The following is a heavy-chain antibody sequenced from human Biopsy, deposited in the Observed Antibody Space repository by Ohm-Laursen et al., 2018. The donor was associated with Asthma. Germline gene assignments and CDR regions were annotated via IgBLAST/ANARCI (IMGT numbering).Heavy chain of an antibody. CDR1: GDSFSNYA. D-gene: IGHD4-17*01. V-gene: IGHV1-69*13. Sequence: VKISCKASGDSFSNYAISWVRQAPRQGLEWMGGLIPVLGTADYAQMFEGRVTITADESTSTAYMELSSLRSEDSAVYYCAREVSTVDYGYYYFAMDVWGQGTTVTVSS. CDR3: AREVSTVDYGYYYFAMDV. J-gene: IGHJ6*02. CDR2: LIPVLGTA.